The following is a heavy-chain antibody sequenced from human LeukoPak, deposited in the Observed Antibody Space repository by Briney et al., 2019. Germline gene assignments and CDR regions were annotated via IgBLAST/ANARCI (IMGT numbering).Heavy chain of an antibody. CDR2: IRYDGSNK. Sequence: HAGGSLRLSCAASGFSFSNFAMSWVRQAPGKGLEWVAFIRYDGSNKYYADSVKGRFTISRDNSKNTLYLQMNSLRAEDTAVYYCAVTMVRGGPTYYYYYGMDVWGQGTTVTVSS. D-gene: IGHD3-10*01. CDR3: AVTMVRGGPTYYYYYGMDV. J-gene: IGHJ6*02. CDR1: GFSFSNFA. V-gene: IGHV3-30*02.